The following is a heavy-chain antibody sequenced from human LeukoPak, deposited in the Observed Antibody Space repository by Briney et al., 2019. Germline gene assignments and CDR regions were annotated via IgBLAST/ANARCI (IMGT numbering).Heavy chain of an antibody. CDR3: ASCGDIVATACDY. V-gene: IGHV1-69*06. CDR2: IIPIFGTA. Sequence: SVKVSCKASGGTFSSYAISWVRQAPGQGLEWMGGIIPIFGTANYAQKFQGRVTITADKSTSTAYMELSSLRSEDTAVYFCASCGDIVATACDYWGQGTLVTVSS. J-gene: IGHJ4*02. CDR1: GGTFSSYA. D-gene: IGHD5-12*01.